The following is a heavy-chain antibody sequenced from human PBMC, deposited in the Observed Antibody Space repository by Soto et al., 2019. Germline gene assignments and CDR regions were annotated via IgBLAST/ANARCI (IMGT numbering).Heavy chain of an antibody. CDR1: GGSISSSSYY. J-gene: IGHJ6*03. CDR3: ARLGGYSGYDYVNYYYYYYMDV. CDR2: IYYSGST. V-gene: IGHV4-39*01. Sequence: SPTLSLTCTVSGGSISSSSYYWGWIRQPPGKGLEWIGSIYYSGSTYYNPSLKSRVTISVDTSKNQFSLKLSSVTAADTAVYYCARLGGYSGYDYVNYYYYYYMDVWGKGTTVTVSS. D-gene: IGHD5-12*01.